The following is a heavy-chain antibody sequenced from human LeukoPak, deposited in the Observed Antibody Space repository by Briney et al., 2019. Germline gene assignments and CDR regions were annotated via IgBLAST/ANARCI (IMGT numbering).Heavy chain of an antibody. CDR2: IYYSGST. CDR1: GGSISSYY. V-gene: IGHV4-59*08. Sequence: SETLSLTCTVSGGSISSYYWSWIRQPPGKGLEWIGYIYYSGSTNYNPSLKSRVTISVDTSKNQFSLKLSSVTAADTAVYYCARHSASRDGYYFDYWGQGALVTVSS. CDR3: ARHSASRDGYYFDY. D-gene: IGHD5-24*01. J-gene: IGHJ4*02.